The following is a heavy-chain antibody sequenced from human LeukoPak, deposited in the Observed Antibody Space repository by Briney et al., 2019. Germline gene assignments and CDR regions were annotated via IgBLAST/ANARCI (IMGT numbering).Heavy chain of an antibody. CDR3: ARDLTVYGGNPLYYFDY. CDR1: GFTVSSNF. CDR2: IYSGGST. Sequence: GGSLRLSCAASGFTVSSNFMSWVRQAPGKGLERVSVIYSGGSTYYADSVKGRFTISRDISKNTLFLRMNSLRAEDTAVYYCARDLTVYGGNPLYYFDYWGQGTLVTVSS. J-gene: IGHJ4*02. V-gene: IGHV3-66*01. D-gene: IGHD4-23*01.